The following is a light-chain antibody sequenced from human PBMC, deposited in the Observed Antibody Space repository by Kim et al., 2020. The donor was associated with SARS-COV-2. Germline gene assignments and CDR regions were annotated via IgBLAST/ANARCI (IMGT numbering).Light chain of an antibody. J-gene: IGKJ4*01. CDR3: QQYEDLPLT. V-gene: IGKV1-33*01. Sequence: DIQMTQSPSSLSASVGDRVTITCQASQAISNYLIWYQQRPGKAPNLLIYDASNLQTGVSSRFSGSGSGTHFTLTIRRLQPEDFATYYCQQYEDLPLTFGGGTKLEI. CDR2: DAS. CDR1: QAISNY.